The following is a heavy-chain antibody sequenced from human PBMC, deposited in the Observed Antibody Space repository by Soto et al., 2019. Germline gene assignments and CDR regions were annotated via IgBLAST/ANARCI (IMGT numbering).Heavy chain of an antibody. J-gene: IGHJ4*02. Sequence: GGSLRLSCAASGFTFSSYGMSWVRQAPGKGLEWVSSFRGSGGSTYYADSEKGRFTISRDSSKSTLYLQMNSLRAEDTAVYYCAKELYYYDKNSFDYWGQGTLVTVSS. D-gene: IGHD3-22*01. CDR1: GFTFSSYG. CDR2: FRGSGGST. CDR3: AKELYYYDKNSFDY. V-gene: IGHV3-23*01.